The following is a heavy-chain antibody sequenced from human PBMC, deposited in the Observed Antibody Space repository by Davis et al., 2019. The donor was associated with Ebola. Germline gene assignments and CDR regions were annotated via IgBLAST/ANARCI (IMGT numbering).Heavy chain of an antibody. CDR2: ISYDGSNK. V-gene: IGHV3-30*03. D-gene: IGHD2-2*01. CDR3: ARAAITGIVVVPAALEYYFDY. J-gene: IGHJ4*02. Sequence: GGSLRLSCAASGFTFSSYGMHWVRQAPGKGLEWVAVISYDGSNKYYADSVKGRFTISRDNSKNTLYLQMNSLRAEDTAVYYCARAAITGIVVVPAALEYYFDYWGQGTLVTVSS. CDR1: GFTFSSYG.